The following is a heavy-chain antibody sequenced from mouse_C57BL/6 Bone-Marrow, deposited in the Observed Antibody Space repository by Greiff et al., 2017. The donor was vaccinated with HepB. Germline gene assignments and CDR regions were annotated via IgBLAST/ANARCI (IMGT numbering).Heavy chain of an antibody. V-gene: IGHV2-5*01. J-gene: IGHJ4*01. Sequence: QVQLQQSGPGLVQPSQRLSITCTVSGFSLTSYGVHWVRQSPGKGLEWLGVIWRGGSTDYNAAVMSRLSITKDNSTSQVFFKMNSLQADDTAIYYCAKIVFITTVVAPYYYAMDYWGQGTSVTVSS. CDR2: IWRGGST. D-gene: IGHD1-1*01. CDR3: AKIVFITTVVAPYYYAMDY. CDR1: GFSLTSYG.